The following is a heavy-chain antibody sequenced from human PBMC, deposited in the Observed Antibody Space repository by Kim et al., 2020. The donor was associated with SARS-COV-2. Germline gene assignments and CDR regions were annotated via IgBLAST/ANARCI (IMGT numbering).Heavy chain of an antibody. D-gene: IGHD5-18*01. V-gene: IGHV4-39*01. Sequence: NPSLKSRVTISVDTSKNQFSLKLSSVTAADTAVYYCARPGGYSYGGGEDYWGQGTLVTVSS. J-gene: IGHJ4*02. CDR3: ARPGGYSYGGGEDY.